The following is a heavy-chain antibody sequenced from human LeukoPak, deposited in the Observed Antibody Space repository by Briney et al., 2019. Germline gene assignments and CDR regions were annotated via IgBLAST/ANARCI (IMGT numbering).Heavy chain of an antibody. CDR1: GGAFSGYF. CDR3: ARGSALTMGIDP. Sequence: PETLSLTCAVYGGAFSGYFWTWSRQPPGEGLEWSGEINHSGSTNCNPSLKSRVTISVDTSKNQFSLNLTSVTAADTATYYCARGSALTMGIDPWGQGTLVTVSS. J-gene: IGHJ5*01. CDR2: INHSGST. D-gene: IGHD3-10*01. V-gene: IGHV4-34*01.